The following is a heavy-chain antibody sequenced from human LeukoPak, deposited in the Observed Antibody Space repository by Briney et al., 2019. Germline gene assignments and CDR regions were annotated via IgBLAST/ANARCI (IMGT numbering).Heavy chain of an antibody. CDR3: VRDPDALDY. Sequence: GGSLRLSCAASGLAFSSYSMNWVRQAPGEGLEWVSYIRSSGSPIYYANSVKGRFTISRDNAKNSVYLQMNSLRVEDTAVYYCVRDPDALDYWGQGTLVTVSS. V-gene: IGHV3-48*01. CDR2: IRSSGSPI. J-gene: IGHJ4*02. CDR1: GLAFSSYS.